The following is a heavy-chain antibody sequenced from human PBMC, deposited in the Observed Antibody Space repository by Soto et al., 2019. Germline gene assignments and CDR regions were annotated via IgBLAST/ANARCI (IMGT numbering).Heavy chain of an antibody. V-gene: IGHV4-34*02. Sequence: QVQLQQWGAGLLKPSETLSLTCAVYGGSFSTFYWTWIRQPPGKGLEWIGEINHSGGTNYNSSLKSRVAISVDTSKSQFSLKLSSVTAADTAVYYCAIYRPGFYYYGMDVWGQGTTVTVSS. CDR3: AIYRPGFYYYGMDV. J-gene: IGHJ6*02. CDR1: GGSFSTFY. CDR2: INHSGGT.